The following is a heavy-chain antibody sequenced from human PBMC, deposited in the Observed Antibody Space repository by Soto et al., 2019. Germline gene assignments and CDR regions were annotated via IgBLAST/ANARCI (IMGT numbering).Heavy chain of an antibody. CDR1: GGTFNSYG. CDR3: ARDQRHYDILTGYYFYGMDV. J-gene: IGHJ6*02. CDR2: INPSSGST. Sequence: GASVKVSCKASGGTFNSYGISWVRQAPGQGLEWMGIINPSSGSTSFSQKFQDRVTMTRDTSTSTVYMELNSLRSDDTAVYYCARDQRHYDILTGYYFYGMDVWGQGTTVTVSS. D-gene: IGHD3-9*01. V-gene: IGHV1-46*02.